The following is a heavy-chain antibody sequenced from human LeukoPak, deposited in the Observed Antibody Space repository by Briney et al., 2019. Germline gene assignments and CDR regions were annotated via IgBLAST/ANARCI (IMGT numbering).Heavy chain of an antibody. CDR3: ARIRYHLLYSTSDFDP. CDR2: IYHSGST. J-gene: IGHJ5*02. V-gene: IGHV4-38-2*02. Sequence: SETLSLTCTVSGYSISIGYYWGWIRQPPGKGLEWIGSIYHSGSTYYNPSLKSRVTISIDTSKNQFSAKLSSVTAADTSVFYCARIRYHLLYSTSDFDPWGQGTLVTVSS. CDR1: GYSISIGYY. D-gene: IGHD2-2*02.